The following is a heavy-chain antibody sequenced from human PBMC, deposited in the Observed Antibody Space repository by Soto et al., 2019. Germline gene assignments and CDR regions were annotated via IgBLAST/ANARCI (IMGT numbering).Heavy chain of an antibody. CDR1: GFTFSSYA. V-gene: IGHV3-23*01. D-gene: IGHD3-10*01. Sequence: EVQLLESGGGLVQPGGSLRLSCAASGFTFSSYAMSWVRQAPGKGLAWVSASSGSGGSTYYADSVKGRFTISRDNSKNTPLLQIDGLRAEDTGGYDCAAGSRVWPRGESDPGGQGTLVSVS. J-gene: IGHJ5*02. CDR2: SSGSGGST. CDR3: AAGSRVWPRGESDP.